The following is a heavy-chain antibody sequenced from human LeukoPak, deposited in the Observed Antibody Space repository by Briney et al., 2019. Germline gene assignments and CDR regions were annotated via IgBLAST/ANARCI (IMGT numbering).Heavy chain of an antibody. CDR2: ISAYNGNT. CDR1: GYTFTSYG. J-gene: IGHJ6*02. CDR3: ARLGMTTPHYYYYGMDV. V-gene: IGHV1-18*01. Sequence: ASVKVSCKASGYTFTSYGISWVRQDPGQGLEWMGWISAYNGNTNYAQKLQGRVTMTTDTSTSTAYMELRSLRSDDTAVYYCARLGMTTPHYYYYGMDVWGQGTTVTVSS. D-gene: IGHD4-17*01.